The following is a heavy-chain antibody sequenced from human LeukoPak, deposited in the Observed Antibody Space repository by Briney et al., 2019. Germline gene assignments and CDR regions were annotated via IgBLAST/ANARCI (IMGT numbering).Heavy chain of an antibody. Sequence: ASVKVSCKASGYTFTSYGISWVRQAPGQGLEWMGWISAYNGNTNYAQKLQGRVTMTTDTSTSTAYMELRSLRSDDTAVYYCARDRSSGWLRDDAFDIWGQGTMVTVSS. V-gene: IGHV1-18*01. J-gene: IGHJ3*02. CDR1: GYTFTSYG. CDR3: ARDRSSGWLRDDAFDI. CDR2: ISAYNGNT. D-gene: IGHD6-19*01.